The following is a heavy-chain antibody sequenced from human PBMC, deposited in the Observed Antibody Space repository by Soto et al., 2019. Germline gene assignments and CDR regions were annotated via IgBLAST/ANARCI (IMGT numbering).Heavy chain of an antibody. V-gene: IGHV1-46*01. Sequence: GXSVKVSCKASVYTFTSYYMHWVRQAPGQGLEWMGIINPSGGSTSYAQKFQGRVTMTRDTSTSTVYMELSSLRSEDTAVYYCARGNSGFWSGTGYYGMDVWGQGATVTAP. CDR3: ARGNSGFWSGTGYYGMDV. CDR2: INPSGGST. CDR1: VYTFTSYY. D-gene: IGHD3-3*01. J-gene: IGHJ6*02.